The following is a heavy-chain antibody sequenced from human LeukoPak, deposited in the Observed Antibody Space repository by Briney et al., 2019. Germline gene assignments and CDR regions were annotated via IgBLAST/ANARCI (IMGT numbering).Heavy chain of an antibody. D-gene: IGHD6-19*01. Sequence: GGSLRLSCAASGFTFSSYWMNWVRRAPGKGLEWLANIKEDGSKTYYLDSVKGRFTISRDNAKNSLYLQMDGLRVEDTAVYYCARDPGRQYSSIADVWGQGTTVTVSS. CDR3: ARDPGRQYSSIADV. V-gene: IGHV3-7*03. CDR2: IKEDGSKT. J-gene: IGHJ6*02. CDR1: GFTFSSYW.